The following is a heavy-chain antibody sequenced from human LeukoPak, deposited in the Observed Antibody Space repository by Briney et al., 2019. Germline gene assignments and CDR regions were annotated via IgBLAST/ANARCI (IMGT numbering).Heavy chain of an antibody. Sequence: GASVKVSCKASGGTFSSYAISWVRQAPGQGPEWMGGIIPIFGTANYAQKFQGRVTITADKSTSTAYMELSSLRSEDTAVYYCARGYYGDYNFDYWGQGTLVTVSS. V-gene: IGHV1-69*06. CDR1: GGTFSSYA. J-gene: IGHJ4*02. CDR2: IIPIFGTA. D-gene: IGHD4-17*01. CDR3: ARGYYGDYNFDY.